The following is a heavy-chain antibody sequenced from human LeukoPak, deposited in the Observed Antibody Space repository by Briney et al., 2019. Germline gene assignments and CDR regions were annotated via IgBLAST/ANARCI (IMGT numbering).Heavy chain of an antibody. CDR1: GFTFSSYW. CDR2: IKQDGSEN. CDR3: ARVGKTVLRYVDWLPGYFDY. D-gene: IGHD3-9*01. J-gene: IGHJ4*02. Sequence: GGSLRRSCAASGFTFSSYWMTWVRQAPGKGLEWVANIKQDGSENYYVDSVKGRFTISRDNAKNSLCLQMHYLRADDKAVYYCARVGKTVLRYVDWLPGYFDYWGQGTLVTVSS. V-gene: IGHV3-7*04.